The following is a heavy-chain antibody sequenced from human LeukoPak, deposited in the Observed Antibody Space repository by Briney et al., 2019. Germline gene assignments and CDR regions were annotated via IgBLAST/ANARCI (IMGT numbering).Heavy chain of an antibody. CDR2: IKQDGSEK. CDR1: GFTFSNYW. CDR3: ARDKIVGATHFDY. J-gene: IGHJ4*02. Sequence: GGSLRLSCAASGFTFSNYWMSWVRQAPGKGREWVANIKQDGSEKYYVDSVKGRFTISRDNAKNSLYLQMNSLRAEDTAVYYCARDKIVGATHFDYWGQGTLVTVS. D-gene: IGHD1-26*01. V-gene: IGHV3-7*01.